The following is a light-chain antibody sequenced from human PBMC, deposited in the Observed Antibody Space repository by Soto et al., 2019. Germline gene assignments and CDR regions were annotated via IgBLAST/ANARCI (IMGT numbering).Light chain of an antibody. CDR3: QQYGNSPWT. J-gene: IGKJ1*01. V-gene: IGKV3-20*01. Sequence: EIVLTQSPGTLSLSPGERATLSCRASQSVSSNYLAWCQQKTGQAPRLLIYGASSRATGIPDRFSGSGSGTVFTLTISRLEPEDFAVYYRQQYGNSPWTFGQGTKVDIK. CDR1: QSVSSNY. CDR2: GAS.